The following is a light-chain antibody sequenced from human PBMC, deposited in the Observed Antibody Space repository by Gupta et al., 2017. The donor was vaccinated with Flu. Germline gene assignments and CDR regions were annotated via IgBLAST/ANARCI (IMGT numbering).Light chain of an antibody. Sequence: QSALTQPASVSGSPGQSITISCTGTSSDVGGYNYVSWYQQHPGKAPKLMIYEVSNRPSGFSNRFSGSKSGNTASLTISGLQAEDEADYYCSSYTSSSSYVFGTGTKVTLL. CDR3: SSYTSSSSYV. CDR2: EVS. V-gene: IGLV2-14*01. CDR1: SSDVGGYNY. J-gene: IGLJ1*01.